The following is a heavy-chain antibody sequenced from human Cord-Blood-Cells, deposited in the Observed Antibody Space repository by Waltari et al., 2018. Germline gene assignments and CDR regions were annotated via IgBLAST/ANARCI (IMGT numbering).Heavy chain of an antibody. Sequence: QVQLVHCATEMAKHPSSVTVACEASGLPVGSYTITWLRPAPGQGLEWMGRIIPILGIANYAQKFQGRVTITANKSTSTAYMELSSLRSEDTAVYDCARDEGGYCGGDCYSRWGQGTLVTVSS. CDR2: IIPILGIA. V-gene: IGHV1-69*04. CDR3: ARDEGGYCGGDCYSR. D-gene: IGHD2-21*01. CDR1: GLPVGSYT. J-gene: IGHJ4*02.